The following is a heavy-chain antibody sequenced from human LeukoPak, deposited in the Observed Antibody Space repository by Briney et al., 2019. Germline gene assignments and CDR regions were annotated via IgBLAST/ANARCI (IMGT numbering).Heavy chain of an antibody. J-gene: IGHJ5*02. V-gene: IGHV4-38-2*02. Sequence: SSETLSLTCTVSGYSISNAYYWGWIRPPPGKGLEWIGNIYHSGSAYYNPSLKSRVTVSVDTSKNQFSLKLTSVTAADTAVYYCARSSGSYGVAWFDPWGRGTLVTVSS. CDR2: IYHSGSA. CDR3: ARSSGSYGVAWFDP. CDR1: GYSISNAYY. D-gene: IGHD1-26*01.